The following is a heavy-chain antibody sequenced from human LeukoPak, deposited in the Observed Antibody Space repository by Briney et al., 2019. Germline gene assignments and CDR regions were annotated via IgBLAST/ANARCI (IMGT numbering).Heavy chain of an antibody. D-gene: IGHD1-26*01. J-gene: IGHJ2*01. V-gene: IGHV4-59*08. Sequence: SETLSVTCTVSGGSISGYYWSWIRQPPGKGLEWIGYIYNSGTTNYNPSLKSRVTISIDTSKNQFSLKLNSVTAADTAVYYCARRWELLRSNWYFDLWGRGTLVTVSS. CDR2: IYNSGTT. CDR1: GGSISGYY. CDR3: ARRWELLRSNWYFDL.